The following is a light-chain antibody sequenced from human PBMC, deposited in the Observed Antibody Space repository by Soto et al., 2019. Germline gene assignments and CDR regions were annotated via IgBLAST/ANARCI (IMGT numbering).Light chain of an antibody. V-gene: IGKV3-20*01. J-gene: IGKJ1*01. CDR2: GAS. CDR1: QSVNSDS. CDR3: QQYGSSLT. Sequence: EIVLTQSPGTLSLSTGEGATVSCRASQSVNSDSLAWYQQKPGQAPRLLISGASTRATGIPDRFRGSGSGTDFTLTISRLEPQDFAVYWCQQYGSSLTFGQGTKVDIK.